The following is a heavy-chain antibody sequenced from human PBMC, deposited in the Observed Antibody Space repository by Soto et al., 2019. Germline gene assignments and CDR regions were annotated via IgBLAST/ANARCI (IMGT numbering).Heavy chain of an antibody. Sequence: EVQLVESGGGLVQPGGSLRLSCAASGLTVSSNYMSWVRQAPGKGLEWVSLIYNTGGTYYADSVKGRFIISRDNSKNTLYLLMNSLRVEDTAVYYCMRGPVNLGGDSGHRRAYWGQGTLVSVSS. V-gene: IGHV3-66*01. CDR2: IYNTGGT. J-gene: IGHJ4*02. CDR1: GLTVSSNY. D-gene: IGHD2-21*01. CDR3: MRGPVNLGGDSGHRRAY.